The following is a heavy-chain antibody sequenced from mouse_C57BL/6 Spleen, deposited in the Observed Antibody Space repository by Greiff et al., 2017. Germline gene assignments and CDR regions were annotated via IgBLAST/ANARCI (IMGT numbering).Heavy chain of an antibody. J-gene: IGHJ1*03. D-gene: IGHD1-1*01. V-gene: IGHV1-78*01. Sequence: QVQLKQSDAELVKPGASVKISCKVSGYTFTDHTIHWLKQRPEQGLEWIGYIYPRDGSTKYNEKLKGKATLTADNSSSTAYMQLNSLTSEDTAVYFCAALDYYGSSYWYFDVWGTGTTLTVSS. CDR2: IYPRDGST. CDR1: GYTFTDHT. CDR3: AALDYYGSSYWYFDV.